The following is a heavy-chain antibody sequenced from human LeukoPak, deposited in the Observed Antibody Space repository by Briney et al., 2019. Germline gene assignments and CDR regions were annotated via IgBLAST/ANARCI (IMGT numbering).Heavy chain of an antibody. Sequence: PGGSLRLSCAASGFTLSSYAMSWVRQAPGKGLERVSAISGSGGSTYYADSVKGRFTISRDNSKNTLYLQMNSLRAEDTAVYYCAKEIWAGDDSSRAPFDPWGQGTLVTVSS. J-gene: IGHJ5*02. V-gene: IGHV3-23*01. CDR3: AKEIWAGDDSSRAPFDP. CDR1: GFTLSSYA. D-gene: IGHD6-13*01. CDR2: ISGSGGST.